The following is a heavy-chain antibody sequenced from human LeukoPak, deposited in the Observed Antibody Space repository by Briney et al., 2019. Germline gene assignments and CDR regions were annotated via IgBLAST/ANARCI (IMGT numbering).Heavy chain of an antibody. Sequence: ASVKVSCKASGYTFTSYGISWVRQAPGQGLEWMGWISAYNGNTNYAQKLQGRVTMTTDTSTSTAYMELRSLRSDDTAVYYCARGGGEVVVVPAAPTVYMDVWRKGTTVTVSS. V-gene: IGHV1-18*01. CDR1: GYTFTSYG. D-gene: IGHD2-2*01. J-gene: IGHJ6*03. CDR2: ISAYNGNT. CDR3: ARGGGEVVVVPAAPTVYMDV.